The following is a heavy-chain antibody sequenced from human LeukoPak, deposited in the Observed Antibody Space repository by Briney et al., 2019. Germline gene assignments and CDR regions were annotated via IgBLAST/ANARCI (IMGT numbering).Heavy chain of an antibody. Sequence: GGSLRLSCAASGFTFSSYAMSWVRQAPGKGLEWVSAISGSGGSTYYADSVKGRFTISRDNSKNTLYLQMNSLRAEDTTVYYCAEAPAGTADPWFDPWGQGTLVTVSS. V-gene: IGHV3-23*01. J-gene: IGHJ5*02. CDR2: ISGSGGST. CDR1: GFTFSSYA. D-gene: IGHD2-2*01. CDR3: AEAPAGTADPWFDP.